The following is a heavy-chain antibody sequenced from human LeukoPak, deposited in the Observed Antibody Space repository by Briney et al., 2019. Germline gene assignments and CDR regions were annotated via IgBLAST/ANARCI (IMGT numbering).Heavy chain of an antibody. Sequence: SETLSLTCTVSGGFIGSYYWNWIRQPPGKGLEWIGCIYYSGDTNYNPSLKSRVTISVDTSKNQFSLKLSSVTAADTAVYYCARELAAAGTINWFDPWGQGTLVTVSS. CDR1: GGFIGSYY. D-gene: IGHD6-13*01. V-gene: IGHV4-59*01. CDR2: IYYSGDT. CDR3: ARELAAAGTINWFDP. J-gene: IGHJ5*02.